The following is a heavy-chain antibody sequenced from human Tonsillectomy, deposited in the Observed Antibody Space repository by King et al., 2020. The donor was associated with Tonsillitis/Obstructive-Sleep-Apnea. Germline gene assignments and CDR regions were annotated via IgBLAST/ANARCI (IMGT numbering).Heavy chain of an antibody. D-gene: IGHD3-3*01. CDR2: IDPSDSYT. CDR3: ARNYVFWSGSHGY. Sequence: VQLVESGADVKKPGESLRISCKGSGDSFTSYWISWVRQMPGKGLEWMGRIDPSDSYTNYSQSFQGHVTISVDKSISTAFLQWSSLKASDSAMYYCARNYVFWSGSHGYWGQGTLVTVSS. J-gene: IGHJ4*02. V-gene: IGHV5-10-1*03. CDR1: GDSFTSYW.